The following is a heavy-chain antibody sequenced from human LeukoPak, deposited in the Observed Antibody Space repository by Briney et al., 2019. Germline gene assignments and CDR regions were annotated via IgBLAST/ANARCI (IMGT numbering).Heavy chain of an antibody. V-gene: IGHV1-46*01. CDR1: GYTITNNY. CDR2: INPSGTGT. CDR3: ARAGTRIAVAGDAFDI. D-gene: IGHD6-19*01. Sequence: GASVKVSCKASGYTITNNYMHWVRQAPGQGLEWMGVINPSGTGTSYAQKFQGRITMSRDTSTSTVYMELSSLRSEDTAVYYCARAGTRIAVAGDAFDIWGQGTMVTVSS. J-gene: IGHJ3*02.